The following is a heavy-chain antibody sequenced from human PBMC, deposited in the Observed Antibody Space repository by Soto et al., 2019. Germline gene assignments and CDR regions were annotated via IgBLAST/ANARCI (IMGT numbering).Heavy chain of an antibody. CDR2: INAGNGNT. CDR3: ARGHSLAARRSNDRAYYYMDV. V-gene: IGHV1-3*01. J-gene: IGHJ6*03. Sequence: QVQLVQAGAEVKKPGASVKVSCKASGYTFTSYAMHWVRQAPGQRLEGMGWINAGNGNTKYSQKFQGRVTITRDTSASTAYMELSSLRSEGTAVYYCARGHSLAARRSNDRAYYYMDVWGKGTTVTVSS. D-gene: IGHD6-6*01. CDR1: GYTFTSYA.